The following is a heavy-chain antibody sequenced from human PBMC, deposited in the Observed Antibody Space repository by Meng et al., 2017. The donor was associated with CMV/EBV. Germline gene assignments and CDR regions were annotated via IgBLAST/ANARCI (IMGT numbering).Heavy chain of an antibody. D-gene: IGHD6-13*01. J-gene: IGHJ4*02. CDR3: ARGYNRLAASALDY. CDR1: GFTFSTYW. Sequence: GESLKISCAASGFTFSTYWMTWVRPAPGKGLEWVANIKQDGSEKYYVDSVKGRFTISRDNANNSLYLDMNSLRAEETAVYYCARGYNRLAASALDYWGQGVLVTVSS. V-gene: IGHV3-7*01. CDR2: IKQDGSEK.